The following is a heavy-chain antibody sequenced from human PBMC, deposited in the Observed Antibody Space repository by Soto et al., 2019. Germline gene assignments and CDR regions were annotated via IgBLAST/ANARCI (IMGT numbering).Heavy chain of an antibody. CDR3: AKGYYDILTGYYWGPYYYGMDV. J-gene: IGHJ6*02. D-gene: IGHD3-9*01. V-gene: IGHV1-46*01. Sequence: ASVKVSCKASGGTFSSYAISWVRQAPGQGLEWMGGINPSGGSTTYAQKLQGRVTMTRDTSTSTVYMDLNSLRAEDAAVYYCAKGYYDILTGYYWGPYYYGMDVWGQGTTVTVSS. CDR2: INPSGGST. CDR1: GGTFSSYA.